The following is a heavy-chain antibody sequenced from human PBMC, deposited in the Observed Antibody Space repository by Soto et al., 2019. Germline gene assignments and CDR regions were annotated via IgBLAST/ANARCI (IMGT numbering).Heavy chain of an antibody. Sequence: EVQLLESGGDLVQPGGSLRLSCAASGFTLSSFSMHWIRQTPGSGLEWVSTISGGSVNIYYADSVKGRFTISRDNSRNTLYLQMTRLRVEDTATYYCAKDEFGGAAKYWGQGTLVSVSS. J-gene: IGHJ4*02. D-gene: IGHD6-25*01. CDR1: GFTLSSFS. V-gene: IGHV3-23*01. CDR3: AKDEFGGAAKY. CDR2: ISGGSVNI.